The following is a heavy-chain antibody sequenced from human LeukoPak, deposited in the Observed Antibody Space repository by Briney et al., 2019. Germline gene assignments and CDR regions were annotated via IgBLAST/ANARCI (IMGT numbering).Heavy chain of an antibody. CDR3: ARGKWEPLDY. Sequence: PGGSLRLSCAASGFTFSSYGMHWVRQAPGKGLEWVALIRYDGSNKYYADSVKGRFTISRDNSKNTLYLQMNSLRAEDTAVYYCARGKWEPLDYWGQGTLVTVSS. CDR1: GFTFSSYG. CDR2: IRYDGSNK. V-gene: IGHV3-30*02. J-gene: IGHJ4*02. D-gene: IGHD1-26*01.